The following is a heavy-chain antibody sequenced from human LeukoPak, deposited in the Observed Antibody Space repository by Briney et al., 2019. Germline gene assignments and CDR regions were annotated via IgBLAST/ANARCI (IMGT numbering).Heavy chain of an antibody. V-gene: IGHV4-59*08. CDR2: IYDSRNT. CDR3: ARRGKVTSWTNFDY. Sequence: SETLSLTCTVSGASISDYDWSWIRQSPGKGLEYIGYIYDSRNTNYNPSLKSRVTIPVDTSKNQFFLKLNSVTAADTAVYYCARRGKVTSWTNFDYWGQGTLVTVSS. J-gene: IGHJ4*02. CDR1: GASISDYD. D-gene: IGHD4-11*01.